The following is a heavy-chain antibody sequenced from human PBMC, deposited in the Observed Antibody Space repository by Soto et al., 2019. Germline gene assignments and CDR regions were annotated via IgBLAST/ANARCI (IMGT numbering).Heavy chain of an antibody. CDR1: GFTFTSYG. J-gene: IGHJ4*02. V-gene: IGHV3-30*03. CDR3: GPDRGYGHASLPYS. Sequence: QAHLVESGGGVVQPGRSLRLSCAASGFTFTSYGMHWVRQAPGTRLEWVAVISYDGGLQPYADSVKGRFTTSRDNSKNMLLLQMDGLQGETTAGNCCGPDRGYGHASLPYSWGQGTRVSV. CDR2: ISYDGGLQ. D-gene: IGHD5-18*01.